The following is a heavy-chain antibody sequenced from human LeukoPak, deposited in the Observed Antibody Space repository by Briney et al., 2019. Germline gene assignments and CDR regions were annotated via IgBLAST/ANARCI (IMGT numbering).Heavy chain of an antibody. CDR1: GFTFSSYA. J-gene: IGHJ4*02. V-gene: IGHV3-30-3*01. D-gene: IGHD3-22*01. CDR2: ISYDGSNK. CDR3: ARDRSGYSDY. Sequence: PGGSLRLSCAASGFTFSSYAMHWVRQAPGKGLEWVAVISYDGSNKYYADSVKGRFTISRDNSKNTLYLQMNSLRAEDTAVYHCARDRSGYSDYWGQGTLVTVSS.